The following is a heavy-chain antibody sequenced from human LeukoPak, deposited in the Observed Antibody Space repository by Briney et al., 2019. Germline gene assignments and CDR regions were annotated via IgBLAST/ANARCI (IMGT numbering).Heavy chain of an antibody. J-gene: IGHJ3*02. V-gene: IGHV1-24*01. Sequence: ASVKVSCKVSGYTLTELSMHWVRQAPGKGLGWMGGFDPEDGETIYAQKFQGRVTMTDDTSTDTAYMELSSLRSEDTAVYYCATARPAATRDDAFDIWGQGTMVTVSS. CDR2: FDPEDGET. CDR1: GYTLTELS. CDR3: ATARPAATRDDAFDI. D-gene: IGHD2-2*01.